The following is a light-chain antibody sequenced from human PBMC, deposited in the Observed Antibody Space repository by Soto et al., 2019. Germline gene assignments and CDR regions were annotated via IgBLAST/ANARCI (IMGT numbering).Light chain of an antibody. CDR2: DAS. J-gene: IGKJ4*01. CDR1: QSVSSY. V-gene: IGKV3-11*01. Sequence: EIVLTQSPATLSLSPGERATLSCRASQSVSSYLAWYQQKPGQAPRLLIYDASNRATGIPGRFSGSGSGTDFTLTISSLEPEDFAVYYCQQRSNWPTFGGGTKVELK. CDR3: QQRSNWPT.